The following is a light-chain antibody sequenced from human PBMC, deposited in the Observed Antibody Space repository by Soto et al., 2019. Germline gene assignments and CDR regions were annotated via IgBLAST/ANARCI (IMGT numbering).Light chain of an antibody. CDR3: QQSYSTPWT. CDR1: QSISIY. Sequence: DIQMTQSPSSLSGSVGDRVTITCRASQSISIYLNWYQQKPGKAPKLLIYGASSLQSGVPSRFGGSGSGTDLTLTISSLQPEDFATYYCQQSYSTPWTFGQGTKVDIK. J-gene: IGKJ1*01. V-gene: IGKV1-39*01. CDR2: GAS.